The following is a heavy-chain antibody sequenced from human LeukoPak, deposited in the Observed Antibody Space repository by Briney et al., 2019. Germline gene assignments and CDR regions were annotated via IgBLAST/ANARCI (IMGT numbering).Heavy chain of an antibody. CDR2: IYSGGST. V-gene: IGHV3-53*01. D-gene: IGHD4-17*01. Sequence: GGSLRLSCATSGFTVSSNYMSWVRQAPGKGLEWVSVIYSGGSTYYADSVKGRFTISRDNSKNTLYLQMNSLRAEDTAVYYCARGPHGLYGDAFDIWGQGTMVTVSS. CDR1: GFTVSSNY. CDR3: ARGPHGLYGDAFDI. J-gene: IGHJ3*02.